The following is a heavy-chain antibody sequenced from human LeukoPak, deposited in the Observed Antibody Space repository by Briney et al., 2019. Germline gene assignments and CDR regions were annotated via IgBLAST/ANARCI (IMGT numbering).Heavy chain of an antibody. Sequence: GGSVKVSCKASSYSFTRYGISWVRQAPGQGLEWMGWISGYNGNTNYAQKLQGRVTMTTDTSTSTAYMELRSLRSDDTAVYYCARDTYCGGDCYSGVHFDYWGQGTLVTVPS. CDR2: ISGYNGNT. V-gene: IGHV1-18*01. CDR1: SYSFTRYG. D-gene: IGHD2-21*02. CDR3: ARDTYCGGDCYSGVHFDY. J-gene: IGHJ4*02.